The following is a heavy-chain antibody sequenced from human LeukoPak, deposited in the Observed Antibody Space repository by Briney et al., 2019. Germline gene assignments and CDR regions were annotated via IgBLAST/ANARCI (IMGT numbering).Heavy chain of an antibody. CDR3: ARGYLGVLSY. V-gene: IGHV4-30-2*01. CDR1: GGSISSGGYS. CDR2: IYHSGST. D-gene: IGHD3-16*01. Sequence: PSETLSLTCAVSGGSISSGGYSWSWIRQPPGKGLEWIGYIYHSGSTYYNPSLKSRVTISVDRSKNQFSLKLSSVTAADTAVYYCARGYLGVLSYWGQGTLVTVSS. J-gene: IGHJ4*02.